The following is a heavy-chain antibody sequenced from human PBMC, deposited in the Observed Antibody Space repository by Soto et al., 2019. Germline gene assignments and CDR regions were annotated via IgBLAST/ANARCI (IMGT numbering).Heavy chain of an antibody. CDR2: IYYSGST. J-gene: IGHJ5*02. CDR3: ARVMAAAGSLFWFDT. Sequence: PSETLSLTCTVSGGSISSYYWSWIWQPPGKGLEWIGYIYYSGSTNYNPSLKSRVTISVDTSKNQFSLKLSSVTAADTAVYYCARVMAAAGSLFWFDTWGQGTLVTVSS. V-gene: IGHV4-59*01. D-gene: IGHD6-13*01. CDR1: GGSISSYY.